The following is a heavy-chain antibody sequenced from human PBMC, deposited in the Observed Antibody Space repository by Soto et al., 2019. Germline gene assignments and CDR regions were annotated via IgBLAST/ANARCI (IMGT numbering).Heavy chain of an antibody. CDR2: IYNNGGS. V-gene: IGHV4-30-2*01. Sequence: KTSETLSLTCVVSGASISSGEYAWSWVRQPPGKGLEWLGYIYNNGGSYYNPSLKSRVSISLDRSKNHFSLRLDSVTAADTALYFCARGDKNNDYYFDHWGQGTLVTVSS. D-gene: IGHD3-16*01. CDR1: GASISSGEYA. CDR3: ARGDKNNDYYFDH. J-gene: IGHJ4*02.